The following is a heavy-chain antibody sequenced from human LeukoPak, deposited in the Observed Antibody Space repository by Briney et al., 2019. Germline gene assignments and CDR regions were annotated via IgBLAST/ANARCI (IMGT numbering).Heavy chain of an antibody. V-gene: IGHV1-2*02. CDR2: INPNSGGT. CDR1: GYIFTDYY. J-gene: IGHJ6*03. CDR3: ARESARESNYYYYYMDV. Sequence: ASVKVSCKASGYIFTDYYIHWVRQAPGQGLEWMGWINPNSGGTNFAQKFQGRVTMTRDTSISTAYMELSSLRSDDTAVYYCARESARESNYYYYYMDVWGKGTTVTVSS.